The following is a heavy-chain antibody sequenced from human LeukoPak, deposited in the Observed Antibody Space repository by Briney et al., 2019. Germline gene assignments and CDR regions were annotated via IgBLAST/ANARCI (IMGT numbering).Heavy chain of an antibody. J-gene: IGHJ4*02. V-gene: IGHV3-11*01. D-gene: IGHD2-2*02. CDR2: ISSSGSTI. CDR3: ARADPAGYCSSTSCYSFDY. Sequence: PGGSLRLSCAASGFTFSDYYMSWIRQAPGKGLEWVSYISSSGSTIYYADSVKGRFTISRDNAKNSLYLQMNSLRAEDTAVHYCARADPAGYCSSTSCYSFDYWGQGTLVTVSS. CDR1: GFTFSDYY.